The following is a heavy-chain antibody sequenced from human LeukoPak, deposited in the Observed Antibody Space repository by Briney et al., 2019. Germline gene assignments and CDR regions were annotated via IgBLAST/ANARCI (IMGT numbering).Heavy chain of an antibody. CDR1: GGSISSGGYS. V-gene: IGHV4-31*11. CDR3: ARKMDSSGYYYETGGFDP. CDR2: IYYSGST. D-gene: IGHD3-22*01. J-gene: IGHJ5*02. Sequence: SETLSLTCAVSGGSISSGGYSWSWIRQPPGKGLEWIGYIYYSGSTYYNPSLESRLTISVDTSKNQFSLKLSSVTAADTAVYYCARKMDSSGYYYETGGFDPWGQGTLVTVSS.